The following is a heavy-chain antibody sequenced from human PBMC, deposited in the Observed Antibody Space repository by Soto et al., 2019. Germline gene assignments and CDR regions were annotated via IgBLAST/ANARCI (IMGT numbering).Heavy chain of an antibody. CDR2: ISYDGSNK. Sequence: RSLRLSCAASGFTFSSYAMHWVRQAPGKGLEWVAVISYDGSNKYYADSVKGRFTISRDNSKNTLYLQMNSLRAEDTAVYYCARDRRITGDRGYGMDVWGQGTTVTVSS. CDR3: ARDRRITGDRGYGMDV. V-gene: IGHV3-30-3*01. D-gene: IGHD1-20*01. CDR1: GFTFSSYA. J-gene: IGHJ6*02.